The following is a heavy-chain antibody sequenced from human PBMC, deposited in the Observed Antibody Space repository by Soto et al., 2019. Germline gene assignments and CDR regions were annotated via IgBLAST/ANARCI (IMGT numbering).Heavy chain of an antibody. CDR2: IDPSDSYT. J-gene: IGHJ6*02. V-gene: IGHV5-10-1*01. Sequence: PGESLKISCKGSGYSFTSYWISWVRQVPGKGLEWMGRIDPSDSYTNYSPSFQGHVTISADKSISTAYLQWSSLKASDTAMYYCASRSSPMIVASYGMDVSGQGTTVTVSS. CDR1: GYSFTSYW. CDR3: ASRSSPMIVASYGMDV. D-gene: IGHD3-22*01.